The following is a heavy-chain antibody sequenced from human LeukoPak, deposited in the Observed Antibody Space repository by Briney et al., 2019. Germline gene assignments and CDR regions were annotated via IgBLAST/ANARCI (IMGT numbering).Heavy chain of an antibody. V-gene: IGHV4-59*01. Sequence: SETLSLTYTVSGGSISSYYWSWIRQPPGKGLEWIGYIYYSGSTNYNPSLKSRVTISVDTSKNQFSLKLSSVTAADTAVYYCARLKGYCSGGSCYPDYYYYYYMDVWGKGTTVTVSS. CDR2: IYYSGST. CDR3: ARLKGYCSGGSCYPDYYYYYYMDV. D-gene: IGHD2-15*01. CDR1: GGSISSYY. J-gene: IGHJ6*03.